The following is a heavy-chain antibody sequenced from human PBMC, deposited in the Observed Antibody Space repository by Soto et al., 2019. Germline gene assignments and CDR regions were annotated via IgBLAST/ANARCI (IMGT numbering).Heavy chain of an antibody. Sequence: GASVKVSCKVSGYTFTSYAMHWVRQAPGQRLEWMGWINAGNGNTKYSQKFQGRVTITRDTSASTAYMELSSLRSEGTAVYYCARGGRMCSSTSCSTPFYWGQGTLVTVSS. D-gene: IGHD2-2*01. J-gene: IGHJ4*02. V-gene: IGHV1-3*01. CDR1: GYTFTSYA. CDR3: ARGGRMCSSTSCSTPFY. CDR2: INAGNGNT.